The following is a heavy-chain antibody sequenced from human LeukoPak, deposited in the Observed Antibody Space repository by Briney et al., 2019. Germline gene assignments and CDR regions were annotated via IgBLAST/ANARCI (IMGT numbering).Heavy chain of an antibody. CDR2: IKQDGSEK. Sequence: GGCLRLSCAASRFTFSKYWMSWVRQAPGKGLEWVANIKQDGSEKYYVDSVKGRFTISRDNANNSLYLQMNSLRAEDTAVYYWVGGSEYGYPYPNDDWGQGTLVTVSS. CDR1: RFTFSKYW. J-gene: IGHJ4*02. CDR3: VGGSEYGYPYPNDD. D-gene: IGHD3-16*01. V-gene: IGHV3-7*03.